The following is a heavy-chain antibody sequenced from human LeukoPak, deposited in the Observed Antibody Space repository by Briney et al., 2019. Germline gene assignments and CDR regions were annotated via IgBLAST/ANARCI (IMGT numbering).Heavy chain of an antibody. J-gene: IGHJ6*03. V-gene: IGHV1-2*02. D-gene: IGHD2-2*01. CDR3: ARGPIVVVPAGTYYYYMDV. CDR2: INPNSGGT. CDR1: GYTFTGYY. Sequence: EASVKVSCKASGYTFTGYYMHWVRQAPGQGLEWMGWINPNSGGTNYAQKFQGRVTMTRDTSISTAYMELSRLRSDDTAVYYCARGPIVVVPAGTYYYYMDVWGKGTTVTVSS.